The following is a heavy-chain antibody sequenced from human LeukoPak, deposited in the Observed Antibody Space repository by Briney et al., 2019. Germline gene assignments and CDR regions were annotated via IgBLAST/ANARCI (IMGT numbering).Heavy chain of an antibody. D-gene: IGHD3-9*01. Sequence: GGSLRLSCVASGFNFPIYAMGWVRQAPGKGLEWVSSISDTSFYTYYADSVKGRFTISRDNSKNTLYLQMHSLRADDTAVYYCVSVEGVYYDVLTGFFDYWGRGTLVTVSS. CDR2: ISDTSFYT. CDR1: GFNFPIYA. J-gene: IGHJ4*02. V-gene: IGHV3-23*01. CDR3: VSVEGVYYDVLTGFFDY.